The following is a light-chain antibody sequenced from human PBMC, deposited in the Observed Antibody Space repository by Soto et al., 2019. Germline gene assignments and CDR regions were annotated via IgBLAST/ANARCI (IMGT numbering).Light chain of an antibody. Sequence: DIQMTQSPSSLSASLGDRVTITCRASESISTHLNWFQQKPGKAPKVLISSTSGLQSGVPSRFSGSGSGTDFTLTISSLQPEVFATYYCQQSYNTPLTFGGGTKVEIK. V-gene: IGKV1-39*01. CDR3: QQSYNTPLT. CDR2: STS. J-gene: IGKJ4*01. CDR1: ESISTH.